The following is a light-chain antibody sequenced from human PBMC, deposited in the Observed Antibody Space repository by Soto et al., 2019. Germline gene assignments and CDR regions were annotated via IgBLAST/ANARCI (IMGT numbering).Light chain of an antibody. CDR1: QSISSY. V-gene: IGKV1-39*01. CDR3: QQSYSTLPYT. J-gene: IGKJ2*01. CDR2: AAS. Sequence: DIQMTQSPSSLSASVGDRVTITCRASQSISSYLNWYQQKPGKAPKLLIYAASSLQSGVQSRFSGSRSGTDFTLTISSLQPEDFATYYCQQSYSTLPYTFGQGTKLEIK.